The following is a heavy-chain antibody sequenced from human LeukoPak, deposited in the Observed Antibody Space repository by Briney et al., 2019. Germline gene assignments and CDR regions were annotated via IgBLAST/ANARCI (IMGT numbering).Heavy chain of an antibody. Sequence: SETLSLTCTVSGGSISSSSYYWGWIRQPPGKGLEWIGSIYYSGSTYYNPSLKSRVTISVDTSKNQFSLKLSSVTAADTAVYYCARHHRRSSGSYPDWFDPWGQGTLVTVSS. J-gene: IGHJ5*02. D-gene: IGHD1-26*01. V-gene: IGHV4-39*01. CDR1: GGSISSSSYY. CDR3: ARHHRRSSGSYPDWFDP. CDR2: IYYSGST.